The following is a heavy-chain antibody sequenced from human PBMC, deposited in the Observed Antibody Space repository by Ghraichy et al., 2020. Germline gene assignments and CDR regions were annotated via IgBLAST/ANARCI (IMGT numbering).Heavy chain of an antibody. CDR1: GFTFNSYT. Sequence: GGSLRLSCVGSGFTFNSYTMNWVRQAPGKGLEWVSSINGRSSHIYYADSVKGRFTISRDNAKNSLYLQMNGLRAEDTAVYYYARDHWNDLYYHYYGMGVCGQGTTVTVSS. CDR3: ARDHWNDLYYHYYGMGV. J-gene: IGHJ6*02. CDR2: INGRSSHI. D-gene: IGHD1-1*01. V-gene: IGHV3-21*01.